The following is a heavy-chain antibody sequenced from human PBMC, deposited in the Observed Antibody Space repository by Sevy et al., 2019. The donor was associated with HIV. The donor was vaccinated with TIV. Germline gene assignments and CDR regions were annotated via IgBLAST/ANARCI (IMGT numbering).Heavy chain of an antibody. J-gene: IGHJ3*01. CDR1: GYSFTSYW. CDR2: IYPGDSDT. V-gene: IGHV5-51*01. Sequence: GESLKISCKGSGYSFTSYWIGWVRQMPGKGLEWMGIIYPGDSDTRYSPSFQGQVTTSADKSISTAYLQWSSLKASDTAMYYCARQGRHYYDSSGYYFVEPWGQGTMVTVSS. D-gene: IGHD3-22*01. CDR3: ARQGRHYYDSSGYYFVEP.